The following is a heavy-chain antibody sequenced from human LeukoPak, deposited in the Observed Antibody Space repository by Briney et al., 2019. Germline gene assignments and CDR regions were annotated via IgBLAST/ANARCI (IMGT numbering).Heavy chain of an antibody. CDR3: AKDGNERGAETDYMDV. CDR2: ISYDGTNK. CDR1: GFTFSSYA. D-gene: IGHD1-1*01. Sequence: PGRSLRLSCAASGFTFSSYAMHWVRQAPGKGLEWVALISYDGTNKYYADSVKGRFTISRDNAKNSLYLQMNSLRAEDTAVYYCAKDGNERGAETDYMDVWGKGTTVTVSS. V-gene: IGHV3-30*04. J-gene: IGHJ6*03.